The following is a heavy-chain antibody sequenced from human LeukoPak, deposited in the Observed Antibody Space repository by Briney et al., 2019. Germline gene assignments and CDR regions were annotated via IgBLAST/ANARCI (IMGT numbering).Heavy chain of an antibody. CDR2: IYYSGST. CDR1: GGSISSGGYY. D-gene: IGHD2-15*01. V-gene: IGHV4-39*07. J-gene: IGHJ3*02. Sequence: SQTLSLTCTVSGGSISSGGYYWGWIRQPPGKGLEWIGSIYYSGSTYYNPSLKSRVTISVDTSKNQFSLKLSSVTAADTAVYYCARLAGYCSGGSCRPDAFDIWGQGTMVTVSS. CDR3: ARLAGYCSGGSCRPDAFDI.